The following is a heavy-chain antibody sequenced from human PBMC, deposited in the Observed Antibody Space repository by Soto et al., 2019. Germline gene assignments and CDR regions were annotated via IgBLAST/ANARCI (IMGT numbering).Heavy chain of an antibody. D-gene: IGHD6-13*01. J-gene: IGHJ6*02. Sequence: PGGSLRLSCAASGFTFSGYTLTWVRQAPGKGLEWVSSISGNAISTYYADSVKGRFTISRDNSKNTLFLQMNSLRAEDTAVYYCAKDLGIAAAGKTAYYYYGMDVWGQGTTVTVSS. CDR2: ISGNAIST. V-gene: IGHV3-23*01. CDR3: AKDLGIAAAGKTAYYYYGMDV. CDR1: GFTFSGYT.